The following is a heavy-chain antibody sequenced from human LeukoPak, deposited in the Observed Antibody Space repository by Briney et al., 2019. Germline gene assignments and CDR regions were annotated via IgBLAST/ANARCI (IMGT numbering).Heavy chain of an antibody. Sequence: GASVKVSCKASGYTFSTYGISWVRQAPGQGLEWMGWINPNSGGTNYAQKFQGRVTMTRDTSISTAYMELSSLRSDDTAIYYCTRALGSDYWGQGTLVTVSS. CDR3: TRALGSDY. J-gene: IGHJ4*02. D-gene: IGHD1-26*01. V-gene: IGHV1-2*02. CDR1: GYTFSTYG. CDR2: INPNSGGT.